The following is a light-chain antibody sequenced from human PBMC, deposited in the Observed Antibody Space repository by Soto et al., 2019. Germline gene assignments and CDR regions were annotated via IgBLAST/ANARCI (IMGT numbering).Light chain of an antibody. CDR1: SSNIGAGYD. Sequence: QSVLTQPPSVSGTPGQRVTISCTGSSSNIGAGYDVHWYQQLPGTAPKLLIFVNNNRPSGVPDRFSGSKSGTSASLAITGLQAEDEADYYCVSYIESSLTHWVFGGGTKVTVL. CDR2: VNN. V-gene: IGLV1-40*01. CDR3: VSYIESSLTHWV. J-gene: IGLJ3*02.